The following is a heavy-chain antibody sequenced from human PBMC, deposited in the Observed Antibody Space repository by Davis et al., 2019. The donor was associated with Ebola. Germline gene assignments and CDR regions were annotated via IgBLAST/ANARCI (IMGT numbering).Heavy chain of an antibody. D-gene: IGHD4/OR15-4a*01. CDR3: ARYPLTP. J-gene: IGHJ4*02. CDR2: INPNSGGT. V-gene: IGHV1-2*02. Sequence: ASVKVSCKASGYTFTGYYMHWVRQAPGQGLEWMGWINPNSGGTNYAQKFQGRITMTEDTSTDTAYMELSSLRSEDTAVYYCARYPLTPWGQGTLVTVSS. CDR1: GYTFTGYY.